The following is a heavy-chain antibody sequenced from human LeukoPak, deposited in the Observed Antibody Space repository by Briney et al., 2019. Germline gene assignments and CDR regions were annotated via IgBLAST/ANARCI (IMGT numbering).Heavy chain of an antibody. V-gene: IGHV4-59*01. CDR2: IYYTGST. J-gene: IGHJ4*02. CDR1: GGSMFSYY. D-gene: IGHD3-10*01. CDR3: ASTYFGSGSFPLDY. Sequence: SETLSLTCTVSGGSMFSYYWSWVRQCPGKGLEWIGYIYYTGSTNYNPSLKSRVTISIDMSRTQFSLKLRSVTAADTAVYYCASTYFGSGSFPLDYWGQGTLVTVSS.